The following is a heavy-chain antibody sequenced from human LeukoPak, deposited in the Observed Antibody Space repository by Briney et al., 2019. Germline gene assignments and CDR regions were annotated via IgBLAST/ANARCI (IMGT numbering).Heavy chain of an antibody. CDR3: ARVGTRGPWFDP. Sequence: ASVKVSCKASGYTFTSYDINWVRPATGQGLEWMGWMNPNSGNTGYAHKFQGRVHMTRNTSISTAYMELSSLRSEDTAVYYCARVGTRGPWFDPWGQGTLVTVSS. D-gene: IGHD7-27*01. J-gene: IGHJ5*02. V-gene: IGHV1-8*01. CDR2: MNPNSGNT. CDR1: GYTFTSYD.